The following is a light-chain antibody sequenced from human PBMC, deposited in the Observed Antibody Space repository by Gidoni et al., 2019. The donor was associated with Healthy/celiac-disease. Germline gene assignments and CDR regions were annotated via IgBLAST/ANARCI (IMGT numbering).Light chain of an antibody. V-gene: IGKV3-11*01. Sequence: EIVFTQSPATLSLSPGERATLSCRASQSVSSYLAWYQQKPGQAPRLLIFDASNRATGIPARFSGSGSGTDFTLTIRRLEPEDFAVYYCQQRSNWPPALTFGGGTKVEIK. CDR2: DAS. CDR3: QQRSNWPPALT. CDR1: QSVSSY. J-gene: IGKJ4*01.